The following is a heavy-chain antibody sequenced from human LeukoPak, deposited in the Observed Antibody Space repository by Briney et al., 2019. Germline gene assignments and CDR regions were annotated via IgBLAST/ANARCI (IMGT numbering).Heavy chain of an antibody. CDR2: INPNSGGT. Sequence: GASVKVSCKASGYTFTGYYIHWGRQAPGQGLEWMGWINPNSGGTNYAQKFQGRVTMTRDTSISTAYMELSWLRSDDTALYYCARYCSTAICYAYFDYWGQGTLVTVSS. CDR1: GYTFTGYY. V-gene: IGHV1-2*02. CDR3: ARYCSTAICYAYFDY. J-gene: IGHJ4*02. D-gene: IGHD2-2*01.